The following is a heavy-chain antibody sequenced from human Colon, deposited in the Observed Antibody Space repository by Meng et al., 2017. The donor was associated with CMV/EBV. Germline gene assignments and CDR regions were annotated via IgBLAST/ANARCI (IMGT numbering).Heavy chain of an antibody. D-gene: IGHD3-3*01. CDR1: GFSLRGYW. Sequence: GESLKISCAASGFSLRGYWMHWVRQAPGKGLVWVSCINSDGSDTRYADSVKGRFTISRDNAKNTLYLQMNSLRLEDTAVYYCARLKSEEEDHWGQGTVVTVSS. CDR2: INSDGSDT. J-gene: IGHJ4*02. CDR3: ARLKSEEEDH. V-gene: IGHV3-74*01.